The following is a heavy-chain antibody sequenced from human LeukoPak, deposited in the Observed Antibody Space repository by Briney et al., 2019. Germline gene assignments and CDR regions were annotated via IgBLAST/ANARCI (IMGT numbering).Heavy chain of an antibody. Sequence: GASVKVSFKASGYTFTIYGISWVRQAPGQGLEWMGWISAYNGNTNYAQKLQGRVTMTEDTSTDTAYMELSSLRSEDTAVYYCATAKYRSGWYGALDIWGQGTMVTVSS. V-gene: IGHV1-18*01. CDR1: GYTFTIYG. D-gene: IGHD6-19*01. CDR2: ISAYNGNT. J-gene: IGHJ3*02. CDR3: ATAKYRSGWYGALDI.